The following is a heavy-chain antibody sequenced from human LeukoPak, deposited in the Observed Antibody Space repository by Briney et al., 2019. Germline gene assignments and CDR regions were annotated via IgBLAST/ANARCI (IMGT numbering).Heavy chain of an antibody. CDR2: IKQGGREE. D-gene: IGHD3-10*01. V-gene: IGHV3-7*03. CDR3: ARDNGGWFDS. CDR1: EFIFSDYW. J-gene: IGHJ5*01. Sequence: GGSLRLSCVASEFIFSDYWMSWVRQAPGKGLKWVANIKQGGREEKYVGSVKGRFAIPRDDAKSTLYLQMDSRSGDDTAVYYCARDNGGWFDSWGRGTLDTVSS.